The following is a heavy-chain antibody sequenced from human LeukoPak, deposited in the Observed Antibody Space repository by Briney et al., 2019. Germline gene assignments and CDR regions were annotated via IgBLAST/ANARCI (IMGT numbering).Heavy chain of an antibody. CDR2: ISGSGGGT. D-gene: IGHD2-15*01. CDR3: AKDLYCSGGSCYSDAEYFQH. V-gene: IGHV3-23*01. CDR1: GFTFSSYA. J-gene: IGHJ1*01. Sequence: PGGSLRLSCAASGFTFSSYAMSWVRQAPGKGLEWVSAISGSGGGTYYADSVKGRFTISRDNSKNTLYLQMNSLRAEDTAVYYCAKDLYCSGGSCYSDAEYFQHWGQGTLVTVSS.